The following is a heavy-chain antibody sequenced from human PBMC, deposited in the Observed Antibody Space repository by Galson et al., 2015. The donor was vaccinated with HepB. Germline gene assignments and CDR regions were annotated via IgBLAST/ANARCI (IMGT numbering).Heavy chain of an antibody. D-gene: IGHD3-10*01. CDR2: IYPGDSDT. V-gene: IGHV5-51*01. J-gene: IGHJ3*02. CDR1: GSSFTSYW. CDR3: ARQSVVTMVRGVIVTSGAFDI. Sequence: QSGAEVTKPGESLKISCKGSGSSFTSYWIGWVRQMPGKGLEWMGIIYPGDSDTRYSPSFQGQVTISADKSISTAYLQWSSLKASDTAMYYCARQSVVTMVRGVIVTSGAFDIWGQGTMVTVSS.